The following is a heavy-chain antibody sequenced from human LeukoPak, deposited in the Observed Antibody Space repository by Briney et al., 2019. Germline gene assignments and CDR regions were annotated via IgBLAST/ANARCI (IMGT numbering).Heavy chain of an antibody. J-gene: IGHJ4*02. D-gene: IGHD3-22*01. CDR1: EFTLGSYA. Sequence: GGSLRHSCAASEFTLGSYAMSWVRQAPGKGLEWVSGISANGANTHYAESVRGRFIISRDNSKNTLYLQMNSLRAGDTALYFCAKYHNPDSTGPLHWGQGTLVTVSS. V-gene: IGHV3-23*01. CDR3: AKYHNPDSTGPLH. CDR2: ISANGANT.